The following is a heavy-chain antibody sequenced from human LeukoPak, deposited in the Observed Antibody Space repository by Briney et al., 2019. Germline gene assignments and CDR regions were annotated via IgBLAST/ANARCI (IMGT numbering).Heavy chain of an antibody. CDR3: ARATGWLRKGGWFDP. V-gene: IGHV4-34*01. Sequence: SETLSLTCAVYGGSFSGYYWSWIRQPPGKGLEWIGEINHSGSTNYNPSLKSRVTISVDTSKNQFSLKLSSVTAADTAVYYCARATGWLRKGGWFDPWGQGTLVTVSS. CDR2: INHSGST. J-gene: IGHJ5*02. CDR1: GGSFSGYY. D-gene: IGHD1-14*01.